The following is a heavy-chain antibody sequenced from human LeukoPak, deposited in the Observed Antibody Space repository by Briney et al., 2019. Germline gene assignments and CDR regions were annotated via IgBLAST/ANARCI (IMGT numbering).Heavy chain of an antibody. CDR2: ISSSAGGT. V-gene: IGHV3-23*01. J-gene: IGHJ5*02. D-gene: IGHD3-22*01. CDR1: GFTFSTHA. CDR3: AKGSSGYFADL. Sequence: GGSLRLSCAASGFTFSTHAMGWVRQAPGKGLEWVSAISSSAGGTYYTDSVKGRFTISRDNSKNTLYLQMNSLRAEDTALYYCAKGSSGYFADLWGQGTLVTVSS.